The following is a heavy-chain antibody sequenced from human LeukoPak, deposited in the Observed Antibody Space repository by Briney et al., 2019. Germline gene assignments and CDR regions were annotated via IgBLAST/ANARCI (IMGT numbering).Heavy chain of an antibody. CDR3: ARDAGMATITNYFDY. J-gene: IGHJ4*02. V-gene: IGHV3-30-3*01. CDR1: GFTSSSYA. D-gene: IGHD5-24*01. CDR2: ISYDGSNK. Sequence: PGRSLRLSCAASGFTSSSYAMHWVRQAPGKGLEWVAVISYDGSNKYYADSVKGRFTISRDNSKNTLYLQMNSLRAEDTAVYYCARDAGMATITNYFDYWGQGTLVTVSS.